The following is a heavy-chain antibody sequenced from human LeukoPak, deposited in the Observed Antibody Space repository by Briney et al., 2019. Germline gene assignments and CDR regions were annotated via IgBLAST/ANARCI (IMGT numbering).Heavy chain of an antibody. D-gene: IGHD3-10*01. V-gene: IGHV4-59*12. J-gene: IGHJ4*02. Sequence: SETLSLTCTVSGGSISSYYWSWIRQPPGKGLEWIGYIYYSGSTNYNPSLKSRVTISVDTSKNQFSLKLSSVTAADTAVYYCARGRLGSGKLWDYWGQGTLVTVSS. CDR3: ARGRLGSGKLWDY. CDR1: GGSISSYY. CDR2: IYYSGST.